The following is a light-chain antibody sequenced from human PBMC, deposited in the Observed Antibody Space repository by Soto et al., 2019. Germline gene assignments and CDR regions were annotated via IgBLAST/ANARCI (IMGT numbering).Light chain of an antibody. Sequence: EFVLTQSPGTLSLSPGERATLSCRASQTVRNNYLAWYQQKPGQAPRLLIYGASNRATGIPYRFSGRGSGTDFTLTISRLEPEDFAVYYCQQHGISHITFGQGTRLEIK. CDR3: QQHGISHIT. CDR2: GAS. V-gene: IGKV3-20*01. J-gene: IGKJ5*01. CDR1: QTVRNNY.